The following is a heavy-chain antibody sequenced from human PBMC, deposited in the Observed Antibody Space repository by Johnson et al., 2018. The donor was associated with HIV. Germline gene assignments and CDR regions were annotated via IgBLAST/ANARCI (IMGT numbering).Heavy chain of an antibody. CDR1: GFTFSDYY. V-gene: IGHV3-15*01. J-gene: IGHJ3*01. CDR3: ATGGNEMYYDYVWGRSRSPDTFDV. CDR2: IKSNSEGGTT. Sequence: EVQLMESGGGLVKPGGSLRLSCAASGFTFSDYYMSWIRQAPGKGLEWVGRIKSNSEGGTTDYAAPVKGRFTISRDDSRNTLYLQMNSLKAEDTAVYYCATGGNEMYYDYVWGRSRSPDTFDVWGQGTMVTVSS. D-gene: IGHD3-16*01.